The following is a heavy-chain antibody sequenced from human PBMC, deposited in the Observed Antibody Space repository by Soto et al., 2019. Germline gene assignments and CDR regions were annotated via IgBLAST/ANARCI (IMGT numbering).Heavy chain of an antibody. D-gene: IGHD3-9*01. J-gene: IGHJ4*02. Sequence: QVQLVQSGAEVKKPGSSVKVSCKASGGTFSSYAISWVRQAPGQGLEWMGGIIPIFGTANYAQKFQGRVTITADESTSTAHMELSSLRSEDTAVYYCARGVSDYDILTVLGGYWGQGTLVTVSS. CDR1: GGTFSSYA. CDR2: IIPIFGTA. V-gene: IGHV1-69*01. CDR3: ARGVSDYDILTVLGGY.